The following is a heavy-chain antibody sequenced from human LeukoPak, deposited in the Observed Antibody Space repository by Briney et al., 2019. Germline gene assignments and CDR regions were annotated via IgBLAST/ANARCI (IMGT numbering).Heavy chain of an antibody. CDR2: ISGSDGST. V-gene: IGHV3-23*01. CDR3: ARQVSCDTTTCYAGMPPDY. D-gene: IGHD2-2*01. J-gene: IGHJ4*02. CDR1: GFTFSRYA. Sequence: GGSLRLSCADSGFTFSRYAMSWVRQTPEKGLEWVSVISGSDGSTYYADSVRGRFTISRDDSGNTLFLQMNSLRAEDTAVYYCARQVSCDTTTCYAGMPPDYWGQGTLDTVSS.